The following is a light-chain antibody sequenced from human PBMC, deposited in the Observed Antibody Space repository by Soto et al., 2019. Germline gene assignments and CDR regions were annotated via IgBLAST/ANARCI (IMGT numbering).Light chain of an antibody. CDR1: QSVSSSY. CDR3: QQRSNWPIT. V-gene: IGKV3D-20*02. Sequence: EIVMTQSPATLSVSPGETVTLRFRASQSVSSSYLAWYQQKPGQAPRLLIYDASNRATGIPARFSGSGSGTDFTLTISSLEPEDFAVYYCQQRSNWPITFGQGTRLEIK. J-gene: IGKJ5*01. CDR2: DAS.